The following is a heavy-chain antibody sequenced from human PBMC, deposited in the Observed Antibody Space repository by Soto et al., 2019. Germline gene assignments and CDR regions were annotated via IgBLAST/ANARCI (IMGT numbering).Heavy chain of an antibody. CDR2: IYYSGST. Sequence: SETLSLTCTVSGGSIISSSYYFVCIRQPPGNGLEWIGSIYYSGSTYYNPSLKSRVTISVDTSKNQFSLKLSSVTAADTAVYYCARHGAIYGGKSYRYGMDVWGQGTTVTVSS. CDR1: GGSIISSSYY. D-gene: IGHD1-26*01. CDR3: ARHGAIYGGKSYRYGMDV. J-gene: IGHJ6*02. V-gene: IGHV4-39*01.